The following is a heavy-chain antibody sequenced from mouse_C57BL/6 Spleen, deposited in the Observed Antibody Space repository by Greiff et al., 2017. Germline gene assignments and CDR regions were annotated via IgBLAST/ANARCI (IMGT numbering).Heavy chain of an antibody. CDR1: GFTFSDYG. CDR2: ISSGSSTI. D-gene: IGHD1-1*01. V-gene: IGHV5-17*01. Sequence: EVQRVESGGGLVKPGGSLKLSCAASGFTFSDYGMHWVRQAPEKGLEWVAYISSGSSTIYYADTVKGRFTISRDNAKNTLFLQMTSLRSEDTAMYYCARGGFTTVVPFAYWGQGTLVTVSA. J-gene: IGHJ3*01. CDR3: ARGGFTTVVPFAY.